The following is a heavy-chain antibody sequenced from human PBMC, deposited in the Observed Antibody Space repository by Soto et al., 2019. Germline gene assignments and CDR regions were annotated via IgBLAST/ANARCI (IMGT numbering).Heavy chain of an antibody. CDR3: ARGYCSGGSCYPAPFGY. D-gene: IGHD2-15*01. CDR1: GFTVSSNY. Sequence: EVQLVESGGGLVQPGGSLRLSCAASGFTVSSNYMSWVRQAPGKGLEWVSIIYSGGSTYYADSVKGRFTLSRDNSKNTLYLQMNSLRAEDTAVYYCARGYCSGGSCYPAPFGYWGQGTLVTVSS. V-gene: IGHV3-66*01. CDR2: IYSGGST. J-gene: IGHJ4*02.